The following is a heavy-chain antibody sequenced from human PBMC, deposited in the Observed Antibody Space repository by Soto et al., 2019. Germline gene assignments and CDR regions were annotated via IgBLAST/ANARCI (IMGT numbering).Heavy chain of an antibody. CDR2: ISHLEPP. Sequence: SEPLSLTCHVPGVTMRSGAYSWNWIRKCPGKGLEWLGYISHLEPPSYNPSFRSRLSLSIDRTRHQSFLSLSSMTAADMAVYYCVWVGGDDSFDFWGHG. CDR3: VWVGGDDSFDF. J-gene: IGHJ4*01. V-gene: IGHV4-30-2*06. CDR1: GVTMRSGAYS. D-gene: IGHD2-21*02.